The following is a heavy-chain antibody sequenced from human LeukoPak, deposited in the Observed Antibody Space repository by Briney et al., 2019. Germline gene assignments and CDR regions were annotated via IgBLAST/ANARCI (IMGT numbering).Heavy chain of an antibody. V-gene: IGHV1-46*01. CDR1: GYTFTNHH. CDR3: ARDRELTVTTIGNVGEFDY. CDR2: INPNAGST. D-gene: IGHD4-17*01. J-gene: IGHJ4*02. Sequence: ASVKVSSKASGYTFTNHHIHWVRQAPGQGLEWMGIINPNAGSTNYPQKFQGRVTMTSDTSTSTVYMELRSLRSEDSAVYFCARDRELTVTTIGNVGEFDYWGQGTLVTVSS.